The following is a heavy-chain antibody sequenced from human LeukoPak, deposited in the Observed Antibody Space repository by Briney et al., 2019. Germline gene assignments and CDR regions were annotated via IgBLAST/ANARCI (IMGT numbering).Heavy chain of an antibody. CDR3: AREIFGARAFEY. D-gene: IGHD3-3*01. CDR2: IFHSEST. V-gene: IGHV4-34*12. Sequence: GSLRLSCAASGFTFSSYEMNWVRQPPGKGLEWIGEIFHSESTNYNPSLQSRLTISLDKSQNQFSLRLTSMTAADTAVYYCAREIFGARAFEYWGQGILVTVSS. J-gene: IGHJ4*02. CDR1: GFTFSSYE.